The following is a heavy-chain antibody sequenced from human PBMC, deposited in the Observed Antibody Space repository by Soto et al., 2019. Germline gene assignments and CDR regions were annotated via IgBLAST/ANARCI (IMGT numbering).Heavy chain of an antibody. CDR3: ARGGSAVAGTQLIYYYYMDV. CDR2: IIPILGIA. V-gene: IGHV1-69*02. D-gene: IGHD6-19*01. J-gene: IGHJ6*03. Sequence: ASVKVSCKASGGTFSSYTISWVRQAPGQGLEWMGRIIPILGIANYAQKFQGRVTITADKSTSTAYMELSSLRSEDTAVYYCARGGSAVAGTQLIYYYYMDVWGKGTTVTVSS. CDR1: GGTFSSYT.